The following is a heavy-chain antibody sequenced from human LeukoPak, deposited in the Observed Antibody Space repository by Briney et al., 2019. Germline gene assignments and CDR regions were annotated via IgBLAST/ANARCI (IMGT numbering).Heavy chain of an antibody. CDR1: GYTFTGYY. Sequence: ASAKVSCKASGYTFTGYYMHWVRQAPGQGLEWMGWINPNSGGTNYAQKFQGWVTMTRDTSISTAYMELSRLRSDDTAVYYCARAQDSYYYDSSATGYYGMDVWGQGTTVTVSS. CDR2: INPNSGGT. D-gene: IGHD3-22*01. CDR3: ARAQDSYYYDSSATGYYGMDV. J-gene: IGHJ6*02. V-gene: IGHV1-2*04.